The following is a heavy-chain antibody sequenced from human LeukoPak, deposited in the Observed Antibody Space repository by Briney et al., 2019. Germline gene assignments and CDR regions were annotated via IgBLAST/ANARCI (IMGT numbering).Heavy chain of an antibody. V-gene: IGHV3-30*02. D-gene: IGHD3-10*01. CDR3: AKDPAMVRGVIGWFDP. CDR1: GFTFSSYG. CDR2: IRYDGSNK. Sequence: GGSLRLSCAASGFTFSSYGMHWVRQAPGKGLEWVAFIRYDGSNKYYADSVKGRFTISRDNSKNTLYLQMNSLRAEDTAVYYCAKDPAMVRGVIGWFDPWGQGTLVTVSS. J-gene: IGHJ5*02.